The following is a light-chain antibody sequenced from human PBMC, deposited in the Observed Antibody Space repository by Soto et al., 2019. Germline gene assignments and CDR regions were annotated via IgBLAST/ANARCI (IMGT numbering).Light chain of an antibody. CDR2: KAS. CDR1: QSIGSW. CDR3: QQYNSYSWT. J-gene: IGKJ1*01. V-gene: IGKV1-5*03. Sequence: DIQLTQSPSTLSASVGDRVTITCRASQSIGSWLAWYQQKPGKAPKILIYKASTLKSGVPSRFRGSGSGTEFTLTISRLQPDDFETYYCQQYNSYSWTFGQGTKVDIK.